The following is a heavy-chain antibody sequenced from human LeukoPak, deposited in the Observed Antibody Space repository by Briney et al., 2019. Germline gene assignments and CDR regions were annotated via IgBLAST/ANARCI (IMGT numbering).Heavy chain of an antibody. Sequence: PGGSLRLSCEASGFTFSYYGMHWVRQAPGKGLEWVAFIRYDGSNKYYADSVKGRFTISRDNSKNTLYLQMNSLRAEDTAVYYCAKERHCSGGSCRYFDYCGQGTLVTVSS. CDR1: GFTFSYYG. J-gene: IGHJ4*02. V-gene: IGHV3-30*02. CDR3: AKERHCSGGSCRYFDY. CDR2: IRYDGSNK. D-gene: IGHD2-15*01.